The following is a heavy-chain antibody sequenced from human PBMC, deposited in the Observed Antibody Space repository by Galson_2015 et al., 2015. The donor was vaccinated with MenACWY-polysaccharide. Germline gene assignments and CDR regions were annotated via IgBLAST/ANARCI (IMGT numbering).Heavy chain of an antibody. J-gene: IGHJ2*01. CDR2: IKQDGSEK. D-gene: IGHD3-22*01. CDR1: GFTFSSFW. Sequence: SLRLSCAASGFTFSSFWMSWVRQAPGKGLEWVAIIKQDGSEKYYVDSVKGRFSISRDNAKNSLYLQMNSLRSEDTAVYYCARDPLDISGYARRSVFDLWCRGILVTVSS. V-gene: IGHV3-7*01. CDR3: ARDPLDISGYARRSVFDL.